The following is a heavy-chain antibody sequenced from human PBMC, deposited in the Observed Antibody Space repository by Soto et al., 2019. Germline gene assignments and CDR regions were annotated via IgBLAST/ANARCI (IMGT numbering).Heavy chain of an antibody. D-gene: IGHD2-2*01. V-gene: IGHV1-3*01. CDR3: ARGQLLVGVGVLFN. Sequence: QVQLVQSGAEVKKPGASVKVSCKASGYTFTSYAMHWVRQAPGQRLEWMGWINAGNGNTKYSQKFQGRVTITRDTSASTAYMELSSLRSADTAVYYCARGQLLVGVGVLFNWGQGTLVTVSS. CDR1: GYTFTSYA. J-gene: IGHJ4*02. CDR2: INAGNGNT.